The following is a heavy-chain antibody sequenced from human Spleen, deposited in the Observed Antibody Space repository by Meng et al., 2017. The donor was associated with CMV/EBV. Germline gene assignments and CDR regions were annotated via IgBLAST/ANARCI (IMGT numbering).Heavy chain of an antibody. Sequence: CKASGGTSNSYTIDWVRQAPGQGLQWMGWINPNSGGTNYAQKFQGRVTMTRDTSISTAYMELSRLRSDDTAVYYCARVYDFWSGYYYWGQGTLVTVSS. CDR2: INPNSGGT. CDR3: ARVYDFWSGYYY. D-gene: IGHD3-3*01. CDR1: GGTSNSYT. J-gene: IGHJ4*02. V-gene: IGHV1-2*02.